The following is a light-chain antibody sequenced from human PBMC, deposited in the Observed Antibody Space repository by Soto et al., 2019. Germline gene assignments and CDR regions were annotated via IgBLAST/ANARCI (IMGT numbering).Light chain of an antibody. CDR1: QTITNY. J-gene: IGKJ5*01. Sequence: DIQMTQYPSSVSASVGDRVTITCRSRQTITNYLNWYQQKPGKAPKVLIYAASSLQSGVPSRFSGSGSGTDFTLTISSLQPEDFATYYCQQSYTTPRTFGQGTRLEIK. CDR3: QQSYTTPRT. V-gene: IGKV1-39*01. CDR2: AAS.